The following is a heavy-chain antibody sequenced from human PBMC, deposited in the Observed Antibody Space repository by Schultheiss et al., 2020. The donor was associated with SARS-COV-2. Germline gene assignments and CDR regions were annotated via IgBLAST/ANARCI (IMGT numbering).Heavy chain of an antibody. V-gene: IGHV4-34*01. D-gene: IGHD5-18*01. CDR1: GGSFSGYY. J-gene: IGHJ5*02. CDR2: IYHSGST. Sequence: SETLSLTCAVYGGSFSGYYWSWIRQPPGKGLEWIGSIYHSGSTYYNPSLKSRVTMSVDTSKNQFSLKLSSVTAADTAVYYCARGRDTAMDEINWFDPWGQGTLVTVSS. CDR3: ARGRDTAMDEINWFDP.